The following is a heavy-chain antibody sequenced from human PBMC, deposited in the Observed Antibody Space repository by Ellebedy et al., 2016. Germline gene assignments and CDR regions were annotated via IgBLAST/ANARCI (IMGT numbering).Heavy chain of an antibody. Sequence: GESLKISXVASGFTFRNFFMSWVRQAPGGGLEWFSTISGDGDTTFSADSVKGRFTISRDNSRYTLYLQMDSLRAADTAVYYCYYGHYSGFWGQGTLVTVSS. CDR1: GFTFRNFF. CDR3: YYGHYSGF. J-gene: IGHJ4*02. D-gene: IGHD4-17*01. V-gene: IGHV3-23*01. CDR2: ISGDGDTT.